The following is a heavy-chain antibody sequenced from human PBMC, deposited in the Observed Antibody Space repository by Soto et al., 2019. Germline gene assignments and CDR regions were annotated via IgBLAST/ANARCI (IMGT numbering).Heavy chain of an antibody. CDR1: GGTFSIYG. V-gene: IGHV1-69*06. Sequence: QVQLVQSGAEVKKPGSSVKVSCKASGGTFSIYGSSWVRQAPGQGLEWMGGTIPIFGTPNYAQKFQGRVTITADKTTSTAYVELSSRSSEDTAVYCWARPYTRWFAFDIWGQGTVVTVSS. CDR2: TIPIFGTP. CDR3: ARPYTRWFAFDI. D-gene: IGHD3-9*01. J-gene: IGHJ3*02.